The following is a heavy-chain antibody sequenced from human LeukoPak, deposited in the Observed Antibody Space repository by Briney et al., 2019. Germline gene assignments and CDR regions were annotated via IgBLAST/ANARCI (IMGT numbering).Heavy chain of an antibody. Sequence: SETLRLTCAVYGGSFSGYYWSWIRQPPGKGLEWIGEINHSGSNNYNPSLKSRVTISVDKYTNQFSLRLYSVTAAYTAVYYCARFGGRRPRKGDFWSDYYPYFDLWGRNTVDSVFS. D-gene: IGHD3-3*01. V-gene: IGHV4-34*01. J-gene: IGHJ2*01. CDR1: GGSFSGYY. CDR2: INHSGSN. CDR3: ARFGGRRPRKGDFWSDYYPYFDL.